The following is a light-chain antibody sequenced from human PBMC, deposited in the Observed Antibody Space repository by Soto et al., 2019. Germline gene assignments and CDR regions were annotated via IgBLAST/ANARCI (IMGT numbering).Light chain of an antibody. V-gene: IGKV3-20*01. CDR2: GSS. CDR3: QQYGGSPRT. CDR1: QSVGTF. J-gene: IGKJ1*01. Sequence: EIVLTPASATLVLAPRGRATPSRRASQSVGTFFAWYQQKPGQSPRLLIYGSSNRATGIPDRFSGSGSGTDFTLTITRLEPEDFAVYYCQQYGGSPRTFGRGTKVDI.